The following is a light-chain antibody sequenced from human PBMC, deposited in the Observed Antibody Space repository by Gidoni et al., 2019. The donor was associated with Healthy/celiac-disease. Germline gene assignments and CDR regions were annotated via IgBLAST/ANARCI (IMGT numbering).Light chain of an antibody. CDR2: DVN. CDR3: CSFAGSYTLI. V-gene: IGLV2-11*01. Sequence: QSALTQPRSVSGSPGQPVTISCTGTSSDVGDYNYVSWYQQHPGKAPKLMIYDVNKRPSGVPDRFSGSKSGNTASLTISGLQAEDESDYYGCSFAGSYTLIFGGGTKLTVL. CDR1: SSDVGDYNY. J-gene: IGLJ2*01.